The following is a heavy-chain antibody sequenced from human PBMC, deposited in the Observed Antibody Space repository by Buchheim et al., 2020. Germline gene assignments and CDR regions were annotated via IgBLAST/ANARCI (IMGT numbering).Heavy chain of an antibody. Sequence: QVHLQESGPGLVKHSQTLSLTCTVSGGSISSGGYYWSWIRQHPGKGLEWIGYIYYSGSTYHNPSLKSRVTISVDTSKNQFSLKLSSVTAAESAVYYCARGEGYSKPVDYWGQGNL. CDR3: ARGEGYSKPVDY. J-gene: IGHJ4*02. D-gene: IGHD4-11*01. CDR1: GGSISSGGYY. CDR2: IYYSGST. V-gene: IGHV4-31*03.